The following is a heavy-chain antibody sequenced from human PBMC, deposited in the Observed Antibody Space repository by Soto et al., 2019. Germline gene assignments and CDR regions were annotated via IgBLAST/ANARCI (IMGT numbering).Heavy chain of an antibody. D-gene: IGHD6-25*01. V-gene: IGHV1-69*06. J-gene: IGHJ4*02. CDR2: IIPIFGTA. CDR3: ARGWHSAGGSSTPFDY. CDR1: GGTFSSYA. Sequence: QVQLVQSGAEVKKPGSSVKVSCKASGGTFSSYAISWVRQAPGQGLEWRGGIIPIFGTANYAQKFQGRVTITADKSTRTAYMELSSLRSEDTAVYYCARGWHSAGGSSTPFDYWGQGTPFTVAS.